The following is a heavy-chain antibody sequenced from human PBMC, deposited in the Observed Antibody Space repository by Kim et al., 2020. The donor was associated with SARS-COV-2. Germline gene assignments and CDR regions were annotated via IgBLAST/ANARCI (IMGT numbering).Heavy chain of an antibody. CDR3: ARLMVVGATTFYYYYGMDV. CDR2: IDPSDSYT. V-gene: IGHV5-10-1*01. CDR1: GYSFTSYW. J-gene: IGHJ6*02. Sequence: GESLKISCKGSGYSFTSYWISWVRQMPGKGLEWMGRIDPSDSYTNYSPSFQGHVIISADKSISTAYLQWSSLKASDTAMYYCARLMVVGATTFYYYYGMDVWGQGTSVTVSS. D-gene: IGHD1-26*01.